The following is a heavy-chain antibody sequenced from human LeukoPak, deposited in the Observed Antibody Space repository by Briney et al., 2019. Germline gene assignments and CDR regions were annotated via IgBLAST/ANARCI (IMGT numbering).Heavy chain of an antibody. J-gene: IGHJ3*01. V-gene: IGHV3-48*02. Sequence: GGSLRLSCAASGFTSSSHSMNWVRQAPGKGLEWVSYIGSSISTKYYADSVKGRFTISRDNAKSSLYLQMNSLRDEDTAVYYCARDFADGDGFDFGGLGTMVTVSS. CDR3: ARDFADGDGFDF. CDR2: IGSSISTK. CDR1: GFTSSSHS.